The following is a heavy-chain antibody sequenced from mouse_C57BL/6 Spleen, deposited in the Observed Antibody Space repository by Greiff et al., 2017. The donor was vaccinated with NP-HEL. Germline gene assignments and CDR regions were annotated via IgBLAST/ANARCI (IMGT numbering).Heavy chain of an antibody. D-gene: IGHD2-2*01. Sequence: EVQLQQSGAELVRPGASVKLSCTASGFNIKDDYMHWVKQRPEQGLEWIGWIDPENGDTEYASKFQGKATITADTSSNTAYLQLSSLTSEDTAVYYCTISGSTMVTTKRNYYAMDYWGQGTSVTVSS. CDR3: TISGSTMVTTKRNYYAMDY. J-gene: IGHJ4*01. CDR2: IDPENGDT. CDR1: GFNIKDDY. V-gene: IGHV14-4*01.